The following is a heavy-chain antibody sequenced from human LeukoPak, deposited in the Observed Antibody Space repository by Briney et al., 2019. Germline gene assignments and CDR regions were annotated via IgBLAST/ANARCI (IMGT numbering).Heavy chain of an antibody. D-gene: IGHD3-22*01. J-gene: IGHJ3*02. CDR1: GASISSYF. Sequence: SETLSLTCTVSGASISSYFWSWIRQPPGKGLEWIGYIYYTGTTSYNPSFKSRATTSVDTSKNQFSLQLTSVTAADTAVYYCASNTYYYDSSGYYWNAFDIWGQGTMVTVSS. CDR3: ASNTYYYDSSGYYWNAFDI. CDR2: IYYTGTT. V-gene: IGHV4-59*08.